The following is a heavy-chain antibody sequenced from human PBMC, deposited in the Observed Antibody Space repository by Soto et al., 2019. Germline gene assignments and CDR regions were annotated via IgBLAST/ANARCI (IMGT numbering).Heavy chain of an antibody. J-gene: IGHJ6*02. Sequence: ASVKVSCKASGYTFTSYDINWVRQATGQGLEWMGWMNPNSGNTGYAQKFQGRVTMTRNTSISTAYMELNSLRAEDTAVYYCARAWDRSGYLWSSYGMDVWGQGTTVTVSS. V-gene: IGHV1-8*01. CDR1: GYTFTSYD. CDR2: MNPNSGNT. CDR3: ARAWDRSGYLWSSYGMDV. D-gene: IGHD3-22*01.